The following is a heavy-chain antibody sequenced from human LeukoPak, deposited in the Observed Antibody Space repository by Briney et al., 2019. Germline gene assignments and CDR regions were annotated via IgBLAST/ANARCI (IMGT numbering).Heavy chain of an antibody. D-gene: IGHD3-3*01. J-gene: IGHJ3*02. Sequence: ASVKVSCKASGYTFTDYYMHWVRQAPGQGLEWMGWMNPNSGNTGYAQKFQGRVTITRNTSISTAYMELSSLRSEDTAVYYCARIAPRTLARRSGLDAFDIWGQGTMVTVSS. CDR2: MNPNSGNT. V-gene: IGHV1-8*03. CDR1: GYTFTDYY. CDR3: ARIAPRTLARRSGLDAFDI.